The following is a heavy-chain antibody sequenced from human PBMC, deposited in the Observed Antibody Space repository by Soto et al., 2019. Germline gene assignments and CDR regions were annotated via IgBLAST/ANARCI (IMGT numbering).Heavy chain of an antibody. J-gene: IGHJ6*02. CDR3: ARHRTVNLYYSGMDV. CDR1: GYSFTTYW. V-gene: IGHV5-51*01. CDR2: IFPGDSEA. D-gene: IGHD2-2*01. Sequence: GETLKISCQGSGYSFTTYWIGWVRQMPGKGLQWMGIIFPGDSEARYSSSFQGQVTISADKSISTAYLQWSGLKASDTAMYFCARHRTVNLYYSGMDVWGQGTTVTVSS.